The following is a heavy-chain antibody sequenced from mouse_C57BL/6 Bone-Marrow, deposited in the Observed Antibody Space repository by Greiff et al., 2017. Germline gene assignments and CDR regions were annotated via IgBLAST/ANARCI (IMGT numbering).Heavy chain of an antibody. J-gene: IGHJ2*01. V-gene: IGHV14-4*01. CDR2: IDPENGDT. D-gene: IGHD1-1*01. CDR3: TTPTVVDPLFDY. CDR1: GFNIKDDY. Sequence: EVQLQESGAELVRPGASVKLSCTASGFNIKDDYMHWVKQRPEQGLEWIGWIDPENGDTEYASKFQGKATITADTCSNAAYLHLSSLTSEDTAVYYCTTPTVVDPLFDYLGKGTTLTVSS.